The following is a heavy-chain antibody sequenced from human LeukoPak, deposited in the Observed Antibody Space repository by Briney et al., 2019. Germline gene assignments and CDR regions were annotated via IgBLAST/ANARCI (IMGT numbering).Heavy chain of an antibody. CDR1: GFTFSSYS. CDR2: ITSSGCTI. D-gene: IGHD6-13*01. CDR3: ARAGGSSSWYTDY. J-gene: IGHJ4*02. Sequence: GGSLRLSCAVSGFTFSSYSLNWVRQAPGKGLEWVSHITSSGCTIYYADSVKGRFTISRDTAKNSLYLQMNSLRDEDTAVYYCARAGGSSSWYTDYWGQGTLVTVSS. V-gene: IGHV3-48*02.